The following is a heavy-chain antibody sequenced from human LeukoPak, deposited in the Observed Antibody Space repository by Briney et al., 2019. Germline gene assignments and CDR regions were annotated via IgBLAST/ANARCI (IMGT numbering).Heavy chain of an antibody. CDR2: INPNSGGT. CDR1: GYTFTGYY. CDR3: ARVGRTTFLDY. Sequence: ASVKVSCKASGYTFTGYYMHWVRQAPGQGLEWMGRINPNSGGTDYAQKFQGRVTMTRDTSISTAYMELSRLRSADTDVYYCARVGRTTFLDYWGQGTLVTVSS. D-gene: IGHD4-17*01. J-gene: IGHJ4*02. V-gene: IGHV1-2*05.